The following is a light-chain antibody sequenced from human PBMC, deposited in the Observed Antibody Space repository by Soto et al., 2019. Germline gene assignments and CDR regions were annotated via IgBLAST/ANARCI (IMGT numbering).Light chain of an antibody. CDR2: GNS. CDR1: SSNIGAGYD. Sequence: QSVLTQPPSVSEAPGQRVTISCTGSSSNIGAGYDVHWYQQLPGTDPKLLIYGNSNRPSGVPDRFSGSKSGTSASLAITGLQAEDEADYYCQSYDSGLSGLFGGGTELTVL. CDR3: QSYDSGLSGL. J-gene: IGLJ2*01. V-gene: IGLV1-40*01.